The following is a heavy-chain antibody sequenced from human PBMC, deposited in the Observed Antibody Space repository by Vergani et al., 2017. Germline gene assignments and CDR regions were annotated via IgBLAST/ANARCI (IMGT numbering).Heavy chain of an antibody. CDR1: GGSISSYY. CDR3: ARDSSGYYSGYGMDV. Sequence: QVQLQESGPGLVKPSETLSLACTVPGGSISSYYWSWIRQPPGKGLEWIGYIYYSGSTNYNPSLKSRVTISVDTSKNQFSLKLSSVTAADTAVYYCARDSSGYYSGYGMDVWGQGTTVTVSS. CDR2: IYYSGST. J-gene: IGHJ6*02. D-gene: IGHD3-22*01. V-gene: IGHV4-59*01.